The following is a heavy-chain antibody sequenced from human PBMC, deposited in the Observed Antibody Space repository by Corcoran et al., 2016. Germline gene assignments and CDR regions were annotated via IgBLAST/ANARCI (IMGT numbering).Heavy chain of an antibody. CDR1: GGTFSSYA. J-gene: IGHJ3*02. CDR2: NIPIFGTA. Sequence: QVQLVQSGAEVKKPGSSVKVSCKASGGTFSSYAISWVRQAPGQGLEWRGGNIPIFGTANYAQKFQGRVTITADESTSTAYMELSSLRAEDTAVYYCARDAQFNYGLDDDAFDIWGQGTMVTVSS. D-gene: IGHD1-1*01. V-gene: IGHV1-69*01. CDR3: ARDAQFNYGLDDDAFDI.